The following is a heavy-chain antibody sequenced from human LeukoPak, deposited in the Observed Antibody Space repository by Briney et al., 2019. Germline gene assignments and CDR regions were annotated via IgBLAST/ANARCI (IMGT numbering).Heavy chain of an antibody. CDR2: ISGSGGST. CDR1: GFTFSSYA. J-gene: IGHJ3*02. CDR3: AKSNGHWGSGWPFDAFDI. D-gene: IGHD6-19*01. V-gene: IGHV3-23*01. Sequence: TGGSLRLSCAASGFTFSSYAMSWVRQAPGKGLEWVSAISGSGGSTYYADSVKGRFTISRDNSKNTLYLQMNSLRAEDTDVYYCAKSNGHWGSGWPFDAFDIWGQGTMVTVSS.